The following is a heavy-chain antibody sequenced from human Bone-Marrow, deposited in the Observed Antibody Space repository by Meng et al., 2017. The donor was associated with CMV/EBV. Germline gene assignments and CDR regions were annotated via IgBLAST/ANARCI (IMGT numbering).Heavy chain of an antibody. CDR1: GYD. CDR3: ARGLYSAVTTFPAPRGGPRFDY. Sequence: GYDWSWIRQPPGKGLEWIGEINHSGSTNYNPSLKSRVTISVDTSKNQFSLKLSSVTAADTAVYYCARGLYSAVTTFPAPRGGPRFDYWGQGTLVTVSS. CDR2: INHSGST. V-gene: IGHV4-34*01. D-gene: IGHD4-17*01. J-gene: IGHJ4*02.